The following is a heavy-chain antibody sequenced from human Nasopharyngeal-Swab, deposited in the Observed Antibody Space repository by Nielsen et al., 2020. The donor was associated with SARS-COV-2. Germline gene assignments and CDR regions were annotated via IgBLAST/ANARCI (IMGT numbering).Heavy chain of an antibody. CDR2: IGAYNGRT. J-gene: IGHJ4*02. CDR3: ARDPRSPDY. D-gene: IGHD6-13*01. V-gene: IGHV1-18*01. Sequence: WVRQAPGQGLEWMGWIGAYNGRTYYAQKFQGRVTMTTDTSTSTAYMDLRSLRSDDTAVYYCARDPRSPDYWGQGTLVTVSS.